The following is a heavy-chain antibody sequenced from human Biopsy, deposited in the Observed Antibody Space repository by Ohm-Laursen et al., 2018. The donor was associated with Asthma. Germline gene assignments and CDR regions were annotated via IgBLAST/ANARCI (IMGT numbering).Heavy chain of an antibody. CDR2: GGSYYDGGLK. CDR3: ARDVMEWYLPAFDF. D-gene: IGHD3-3*01. CDR1: RFVFSQCG. Sequence: SLRLSCAASRFVFSQCGMHWVRQGPGKGLEWVAVGGSYYDGGLKYYADSVNGRFTVSRDDSKNTLYLQMNSLRPDDTAVYYCARDVMEWYLPAFDFWGQGTLVTVSS. V-gene: IGHV3-30*03. J-gene: IGHJ4*02.